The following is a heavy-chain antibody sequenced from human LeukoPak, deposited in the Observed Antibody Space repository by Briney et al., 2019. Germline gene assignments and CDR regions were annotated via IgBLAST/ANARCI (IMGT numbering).Heavy chain of an antibody. CDR3: ATETNGRHYDY. CDR1: GLTFSTSG. Sequence: PGGSLRLSCTTSGLTFSTSGFDWVRQAPGKGLEWVASIGPTGFDRYHADSIKGRFTISRDNANNFLYLQMDSLRAEDTAVYYCATETNGRHYDYWGQGTLLTVSS. CDR2: IGPTGFDR. J-gene: IGHJ4*02. V-gene: IGHV3-21*06. D-gene: IGHD1-14*01.